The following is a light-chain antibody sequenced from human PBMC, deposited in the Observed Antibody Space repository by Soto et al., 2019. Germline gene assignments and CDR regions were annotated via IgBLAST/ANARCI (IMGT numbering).Light chain of an antibody. J-gene: IGLJ1*01. CDR2: SDN. Sequence: QSVLTQSSSVSEPPGQRVTISCSGSSSNIGSNTVNWYQQIPGTAPQLLMYSDNQRPSGVPDRFSGSKSGTSASLAISGLQSEDEADYYCVAWDDTLNGYVFGTGTKLTVL. CDR1: SSNIGSNT. CDR3: VAWDDTLNGYV. V-gene: IGLV1-44*01.